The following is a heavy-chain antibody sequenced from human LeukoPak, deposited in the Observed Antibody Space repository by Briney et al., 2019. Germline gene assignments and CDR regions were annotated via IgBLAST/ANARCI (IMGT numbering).Heavy chain of an antibody. J-gene: IGHJ5*02. CDR1: GYSFTAYS. V-gene: IGHV1-2*02. CDR3: ARDVSAGGTNWFDP. D-gene: IGHD3-16*01. Sequence: ASVKVSCKASGYSFTAYSLHWVRQAPGQGLEWMGWINPISGATNYAQKFQGRVTMTRDTSISTAYMEMSRLRSDDTAVYYCARDVSAGGTNWFDPWGQGTLVTVSS. CDR2: INPISGAT.